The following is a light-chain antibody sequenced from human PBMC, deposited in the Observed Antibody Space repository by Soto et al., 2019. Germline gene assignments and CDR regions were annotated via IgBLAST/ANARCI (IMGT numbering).Light chain of an antibody. Sequence: EIVLTQSPATLSLSPGERATLSCRASQSVSSYLAWYQQKPGQAPRLLIYDASNRATGIPARFSGSVSGTDFTLTISSLEAEDFAVYYCQQRSNWPLTFGGGTKVDIK. V-gene: IGKV3-11*01. CDR2: DAS. CDR3: QQRSNWPLT. CDR1: QSVSSY. J-gene: IGKJ4*01.